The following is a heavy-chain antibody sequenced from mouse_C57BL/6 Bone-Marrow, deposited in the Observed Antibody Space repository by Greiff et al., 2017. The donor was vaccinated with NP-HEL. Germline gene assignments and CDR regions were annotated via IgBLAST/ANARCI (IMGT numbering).Heavy chain of an antibody. J-gene: IGHJ3*01. D-gene: IGHD2-3*01. Sequence: QVQLQQPGAELVRPGSSVKLSCKASGYTFTSYWMHWVKQRPIQGLEWIGNIDPSDSETHYNQKFKDKATLTVDKSSSTAYMQLSSLTSEDSAVYYCARSWEDGYYVFADWGQGTLVTVSA. CDR1: GYTFTSYW. V-gene: IGHV1-52*01. CDR3: ARSWEDGYYVFAD. CDR2: IDPSDSET.